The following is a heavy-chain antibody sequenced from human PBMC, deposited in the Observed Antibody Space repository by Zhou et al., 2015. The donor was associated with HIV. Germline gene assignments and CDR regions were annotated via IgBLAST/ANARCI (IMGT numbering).Heavy chain of an antibody. J-gene: IGHJ4*02. CDR2: IYDNGSP. V-gene: IGHV3-66*01. CDR3: VRVLRGQGFDY. CDR1: GFSVTNTY. Sequence: EVQLVESGGGLIHPGGSLRLSCSASGFSVTNTYMSWVRQTPGKGLEWVAIIYDNGSPYYSDSVKGRFTISRDNSRNTLSLQMDSLRVEDTATYYCVRVLRGQGFDYWGQGTLVTVSS. D-gene: IGHD3-10*01.